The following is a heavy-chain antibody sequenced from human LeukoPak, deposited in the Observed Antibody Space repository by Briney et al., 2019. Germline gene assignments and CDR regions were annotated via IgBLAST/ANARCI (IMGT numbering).Heavy chain of an antibody. Sequence: GESLRLACAASGFILSNHEMNWVRQTPGKGLEWVSYMSTGGGTLYADSVKGRFTISRDNAKNSLFLEMSSLRAEDTAVYYCAREMGATDWEIDYWGQGTLVTVSA. CDR2: MSTGGGTL. CDR1: GFILSNHE. CDR3: AREMGATDWEIDY. D-gene: IGHD1-26*01. V-gene: IGHV3-48*03. J-gene: IGHJ4*02.